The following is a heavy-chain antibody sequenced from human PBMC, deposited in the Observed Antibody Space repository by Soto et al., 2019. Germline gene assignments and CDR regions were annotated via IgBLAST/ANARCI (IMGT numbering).Heavy chain of an antibody. V-gene: IGHV3-23*01. D-gene: IGHD6-13*01. J-gene: IGHJ4*02. CDR2: ISGSGGST. CDR3: AYSSTPFDY. Sequence: EVQLLESGGGLVQPGGSLRLSCAASGVTFSSYAMSWVRQAPGKGQEWVSAISGSGGSTYYADSVKGRFTISRDNSKNTLYLQMNSLRAEDTPVYYCAYSSTPFDYSGQGTLVTVSS. CDR1: GVTFSSYA.